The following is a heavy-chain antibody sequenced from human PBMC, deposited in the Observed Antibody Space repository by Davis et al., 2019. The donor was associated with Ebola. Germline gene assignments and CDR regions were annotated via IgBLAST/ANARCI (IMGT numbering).Heavy chain of an antibody. J-gene: IGHJ4*02. D-gene: IGHD2-8*02. CDR1: GFTFSSYA. CDR2: ISGSGGST. Sequence: GESLKISCAASGFTFSSYAMSWVRQAPGKGLEWVSAISGSGGSTYYADSVKGRFTISRDNSKNTLYLQMNSLRAEDTAVYYCAKDGLYWGEVAPNDYWGQGTLVTVSS. V-gene: IGHV3-23*01. CDR3: AKDGLYWGEVAPNDY.